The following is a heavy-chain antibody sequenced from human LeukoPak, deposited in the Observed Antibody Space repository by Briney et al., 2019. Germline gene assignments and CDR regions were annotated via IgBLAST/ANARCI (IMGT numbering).Heavy chain of an antibody. CDR1: GGFISSYY. J-gene: IGHJ6*02. CDR3: ARQLSYGMDV. Sequence: SETLSLTCTVSGGFISSYYWSWIRQPPGKGLEWIGNIYYSGSTNYNPSLQSRVTISVDTSKNQFSLKLSSVTAADTAVYYCARQLSYGMDVWGQGTTVTISS. CDR2: IYYSGST. V-gene: IGHV4-59*08.